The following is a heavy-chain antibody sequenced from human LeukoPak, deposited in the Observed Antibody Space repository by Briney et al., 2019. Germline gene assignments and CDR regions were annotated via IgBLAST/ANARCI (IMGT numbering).Heavy chain of an antibody. Sequence: SQTLSLTCTVSGGSISSCGYYWSWIRQHPGKGLEWIGYIYYSGSTYYNPSLKSRVTISVDTSKNQFSLKLSSVTAADTAVYYCARGPYYYDSSGYYYYYYYMDVWGKGTTVTVSS. CDR3: ARGPYYYDSSGYYYYYYYMDV. D-gene: IGHD3-22*01. J-gene: IGHJ6*03. CDR2: IYYSGST. V-gene: IGHV4-31*03. CDR1: GGSISSCGYY.